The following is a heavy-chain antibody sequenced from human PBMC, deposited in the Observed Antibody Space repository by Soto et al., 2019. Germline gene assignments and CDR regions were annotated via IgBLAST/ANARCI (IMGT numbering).Heavy chain of an antibody. CDR1: GFSFDDYA. D-gene: IGHD2-8*02. Sequence: DVQVVESGGGLVQPGRSLRLSCAASGFSFDDYAMHWVRQAPGKGLEWVSGISWNSGTIGYADSVKGRFTISRDNAKNSLYLQMNGRRAEDTALYYCAKSTGGTANGMGVWGQGTTVTVSS. V-gene: IGHV3-9*01. J-gene: IGHJ6*02. CDR2: ISWNSGTI. CDR3: AKSTGGTANGMGV.